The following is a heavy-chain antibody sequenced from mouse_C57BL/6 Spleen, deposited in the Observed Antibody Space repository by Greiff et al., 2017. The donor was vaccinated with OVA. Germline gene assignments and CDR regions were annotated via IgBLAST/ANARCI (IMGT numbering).Heavy chain of an antibody. CDR2: IDPSDSYT. D-gene: IGHD1-1*01. CDR1: GYTFTSYW. Sequence: QVQLQQPGAELVMPGASVKLSCKASGYTFTSYWMHWVKQRPGQGLEWIGEIDPSDSYTNYNQKFKGKSTLTVDKSSSTAYMQLSSLTSEDSAVYYCARWYYGSSPHWYFDVWGTGTTVTVSS. V-gene: IGHV1-69*01. J-gene: IGHJ1*03. CDR3: ARWYYGSSPHWYFDV.